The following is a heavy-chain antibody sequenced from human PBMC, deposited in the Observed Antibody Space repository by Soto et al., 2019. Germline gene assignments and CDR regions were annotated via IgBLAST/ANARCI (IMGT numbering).Heavy chain of an antibody. D-gene: IGHD3-16*01. CDR2: ISRSSNSI. CDR1: GFTLSRYN. J-gene: IGHJ6*02. V-gene: IGHV3-48*02. CDR3: AGGDDSKATYYYDGMDV. Sequence: EVQLVESGGGLVQPGGSLRLSCVASGFTLSRYNMNWVRQAPGKGLEWVSYISRSSNSIYYADSVKGRFTISRDNAKVSLYLQMNSLRDEDTAVYYCAGGDDSKATYYYDGMDVWGQGTTVTVSS.